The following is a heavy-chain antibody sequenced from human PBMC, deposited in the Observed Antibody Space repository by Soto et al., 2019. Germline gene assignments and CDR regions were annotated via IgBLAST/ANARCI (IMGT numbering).Heavy chain of an antibody. J-gene: IGHJ4*02. CDR1: GDCSTMSFF. CDR2: VFHTGNT. Sequence: PSWTXSVTCAFSGDCSTMSFFLTWFRQPPGKGLEWIGEVFHTGNTKYNPSLKSRVTMSVDKYTNEFSLKVTSVTAADKAIYYCERKDWVRFAYWGKGALVNVSS. V-gene: IGHV4-4*02. D-gene: IGHD2-21*01. CDR3: ERKDWVRFAY.